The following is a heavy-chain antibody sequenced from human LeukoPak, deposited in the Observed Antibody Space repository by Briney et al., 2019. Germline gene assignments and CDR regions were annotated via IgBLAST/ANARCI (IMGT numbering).Heavy chain of an antibody. CDR1: GFTFSSYS. J-gene: IGHJ4*02. Sequence: GGSLRLSCAASGFTFSSYSMNWVRQAPGKGLEWVSYISSSSSSRYYADSVKGRFTISRDNAKNSLFLQMNSLRAEDTALYYCARSEPYYYDSSGTYYFDFWGQGTLVTVSS. V-gene: IGHV3-48*01. CDR2: ISSSSSSR. CDR3: ARSEPYYYDSSGTYYFDF. D-gene: IGHD3-22*01.